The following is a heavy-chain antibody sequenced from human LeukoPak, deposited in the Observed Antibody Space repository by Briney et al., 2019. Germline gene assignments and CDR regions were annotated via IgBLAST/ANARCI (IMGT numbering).Heavy chain of an antibody. V-gene: IGHV3-20*04. D-gene: IGHD3-9*01. CDR1: GFSFDDCG. J-gene: IGHJ6*03. CDR3: AKGLRYFDWLSFDYYYYMDV. Sequence: GGSLRLSCAASGFSFDDCGMSWVRQTPGKGLEWVAGINWNGGSTSYVDSVEGRITISRDNSKNTLYLQMNSLRAEDTAVYYCAKGLRYFDWLSFDYYYYMDVWGKGTTVTVSS. CDR2: INWNGGST.